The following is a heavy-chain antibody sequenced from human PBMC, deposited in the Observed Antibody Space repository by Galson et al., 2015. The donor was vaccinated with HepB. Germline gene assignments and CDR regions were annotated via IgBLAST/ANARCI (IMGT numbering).Heavy chain of an antibody. V-gene: IGHV3-30*18. CDR3: AKNPGGRFGWFDP. CDR1: GFTFSGYG. CDR2: TSYDESKK. Sequence: LRLSCAASGFTFSGYGMHWVRQAPGKGLEGVAVTSYDESKKYYIDSVKGRFTISRDNPKNTLYLQVNSLRAEDTAVYYCAKNPGGRFGWFDPWGQGTLVTVSS. J-gene: IGHJ5*02. D-gene: IGHD1-26*01.